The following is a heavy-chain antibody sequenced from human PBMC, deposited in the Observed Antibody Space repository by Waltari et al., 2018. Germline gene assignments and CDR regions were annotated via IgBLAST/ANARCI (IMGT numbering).Heavy chain of an antibody. J-gene: IGHJ3*02. CDR1: GFTFSTYD. Sequence: EVQLVESGGGLVQPGGSLRLSCAASGFTFSTYDMSRVRQAPGRGLDLVSSIGDGDISTYYPDYVKGRFTISRDNSQNTLYLQMNSLGGGDTAVYYCAKLGDRGDSSGWGRAFDIWGQGTMVTVSS. D-gene: IGHD6-19*01. V-gene: IGHV3-23*04. CDR3: AKLGDRGDSSGWGRAFDI. CDR2: IGDGDIST.